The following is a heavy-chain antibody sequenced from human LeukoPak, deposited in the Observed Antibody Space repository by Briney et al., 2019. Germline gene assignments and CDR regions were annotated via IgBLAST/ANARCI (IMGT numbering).Heavy chain of an antibody. CDR3: ARAAQPGFDP. J-gene: IGHJ5*02. V-gene: IGHV3-48*01. Sequence: GGSLRLSCGASGLTFSTYSMNWVRQAPGKGLEWVSYISSDSGTRYYADSVKGRFTISRDNAKNSLYLQMNSLRAEDTAVYYCARAAQPGFDPWGQGTLVTVSP. CDR1: GLTFSTYS. D-gene: IGHD1-14*01. CDR2: ISSDSGTR.